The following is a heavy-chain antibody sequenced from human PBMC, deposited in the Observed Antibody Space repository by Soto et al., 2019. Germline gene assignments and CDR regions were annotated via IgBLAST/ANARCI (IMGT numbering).Heavy chain of an antibody. CDR1: GFTFNSHT. D-gene: IGHD6-19*01. CDR2: ISLSSSYT. Sequence: GGSLRLSCEASGFTFNSHTMHWVRQAPGMRPEWISSISLSSSYTSYADSVKGRFIISRDNSENSLYLQMDSLRTEDTAFYYCAKDRVAVTGAYYYYGLDVWGQGTTVTVSS. J-gene: IGHJ6*02. V-gene: IGHV3-43*01. CDR3: AKDRVAVTGAYYYYGLDV.